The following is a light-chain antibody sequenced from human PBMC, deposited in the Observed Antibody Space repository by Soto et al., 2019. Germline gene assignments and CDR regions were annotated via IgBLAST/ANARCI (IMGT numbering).Light chain of an antibody. CDR1: QSISTW. Sequence: DIQMTQSPSTLSASVGDRVTITCRASQSISTWLAWYQMKPGRAPNLLIYDGSTLESGVPSRFSGSVSGTEFTLTISGLQPDDSATYYCQQYRSFPYTFGQGTKLEIK. V-gene: IGKV1-5*01. CDR3: QQYRSFPYT. CDR2: DGS. J-gene: IGKJ2*01.